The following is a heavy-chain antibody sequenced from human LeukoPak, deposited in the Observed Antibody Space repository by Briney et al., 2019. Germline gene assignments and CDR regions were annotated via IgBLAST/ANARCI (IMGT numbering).Heavy chain of an antibody. J-gene: IGHJ4*02. Sequence: KPGGSLRLSCAASVFPFNYSYMSCVRQAPGKGLEWVGRLKSKTEGGTTDYAEPVKGRFTISRDDSKNTLYLQMNYLRTEDTAVYYCATDIYFYCSGGYCFLSLWGQGTMVTVSS. CDR2: LKSKTEGGTT. CDR1: VFPFNYSY. D-gene: IGHD2-15*01. V-gene: IGHV3-15*01. CDR3: ATDIYFYCSGGYCFLSL.